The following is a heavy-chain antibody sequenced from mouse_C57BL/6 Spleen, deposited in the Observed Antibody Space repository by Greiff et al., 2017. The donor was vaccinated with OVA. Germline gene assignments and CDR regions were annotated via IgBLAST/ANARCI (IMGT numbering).Heavy chain of an antibody. D-gene: IGHD1-2*01. V-gene: IGHV7-3*01. CDR3: ARYNGDERYFYAMDH. Sequence: EVQLVESGGGLVQPGGSLSLSCAASGFTFTDYYMSWVRQPPGKALEWLGFIRNKANGYTTEYSASVKGRFTISRDNSQSILYLQMNALRAEDSATYYCARYNGDERYFYAMDHWGQGTSVTVFS. CDR2: IRNKANGYTT. CDR1: GFTFTDYY. J-gene: IGHJ4*01.